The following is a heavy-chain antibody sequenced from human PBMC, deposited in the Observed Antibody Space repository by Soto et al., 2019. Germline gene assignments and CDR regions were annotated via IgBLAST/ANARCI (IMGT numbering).Heavy chain of an antibody. CDR3: PPASRDACHC. D-gene: IGHD6-6*01. CDR2: INSSGGTT. CDR1: GFTFSRFA. V-gene: IGHV3-23*01. J-gene: IGHJ4*02. Sequence: EVQLLESGGGLVQPGGSLRLSCAVSGFTFSRFAMSWVRQAPGKGLEWVSIINSSGGTTYYADSVKGRFTISRDNSKITLELRMNRLGAADASAFYCPPASRDACHCSGQRPGVPVSS.